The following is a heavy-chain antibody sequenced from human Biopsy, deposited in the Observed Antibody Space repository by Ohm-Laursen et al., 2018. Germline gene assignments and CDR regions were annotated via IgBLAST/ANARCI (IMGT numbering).Heavy chain of an antibody. J-gene: IGHJ3*02. CDR3: ARLTGDYIWGNWRINHDPFDI. CDR2: VSHSGST. V-gene: IGHV4-34*01. CDR1: GGSFSGYY. D-gene: IGHD3-16*01. Sequence: SDTLSLTCAASGGSFSGYYWSWIRQTPGKGLEWIGEVSHSGSTNYSPSLKSRVTISVDTSKNQFSLNLSSVAAADTAVYYCARLTGDYIWGNWRINHDPFDIWDQGTSVTVSS.